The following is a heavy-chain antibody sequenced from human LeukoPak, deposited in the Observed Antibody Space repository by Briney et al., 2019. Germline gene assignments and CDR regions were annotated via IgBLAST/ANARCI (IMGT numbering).Heavy chain of an antibody. V-gene: IGHV3-7*01. CDR2: IKQDGSEK. D-gene: IGHD6-13*01. J-gene: IGHJ5*02. CDR3: ARDKSYSSSWYFWFDP. Sequence: GGSMRLSCAASGFTFSSYWMSWVRQAAGKGLEWVANIKQDGSEKYYVDSVKGRFTISRDNAKNSLYLQMNSLRAEDTAVYYCARDKSYSSSWYFWFDPWGQGTLVTVSS. CDR1: GFTFSSYW.